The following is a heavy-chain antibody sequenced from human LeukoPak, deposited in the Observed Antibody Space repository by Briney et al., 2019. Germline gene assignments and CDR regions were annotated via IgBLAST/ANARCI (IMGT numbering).Heavy chain of an antibody. D-gene: IGHD5-12*01. CDR2: ISSSSSYI. CDR3: ARGYRYSGYVGHVFDI. Sequence: GGSLRLSCAASRFTFSGYAMSWVRQAPGKGLEWVSSISSSSSYIYYADSVKGRFTISRDNAKNSLYLQMNSLRAEDTAVYYCARGYRYSGYVGHVFDIWGQGTMVTVSS. J-gene: IGHJ3*02. V-gene: IGHV3-21*01. CDR1: RFTFSGYA.